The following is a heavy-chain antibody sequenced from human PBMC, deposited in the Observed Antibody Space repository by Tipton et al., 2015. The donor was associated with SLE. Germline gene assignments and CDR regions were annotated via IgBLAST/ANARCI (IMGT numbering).Heavy chain of an antibody. CDR1: GGSFSGYY. V-gene: IGHV4-34*01. CDR3: AREIPTIYAFDI. CDR2: INHSGST. J-gene: IGHJ3*02. Sequence: TLSLTCAVYGGSFSGYYWSWIRQPPGKGLEWIGEINHSGSTMYNPSLKSRVTISVDTSKNQFSLKLTSVTAADTAVYYCAREIPTIYAFDIWGQGTMVTVSS. D-gene: IGHD5-24*01.